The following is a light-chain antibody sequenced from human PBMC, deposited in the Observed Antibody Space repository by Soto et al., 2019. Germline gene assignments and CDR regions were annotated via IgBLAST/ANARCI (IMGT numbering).Light chain of an antibody. CDR2: DVT. CDR1: SSDVGAYNY. J-gene: IGLJ1*01. CDR3: CSYAGIYSYV. Sequence: QSALTQPRSVSGSPGQSVTISCTGTSSDVGAYNYVSWYQQHPGQATKVVVYDVTKRPSGVPDRFSGSKSGNTASLTISGRQAEDEADYYCCSYAGIYSYVFGSGTKVTVL. V-gene: IGLV2-11*01.